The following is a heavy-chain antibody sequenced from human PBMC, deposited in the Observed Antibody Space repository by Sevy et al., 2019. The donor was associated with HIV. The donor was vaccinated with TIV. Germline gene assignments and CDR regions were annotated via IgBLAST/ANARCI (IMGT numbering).Heavy chain of an antibody. Sequence: GGSLRLSCAASGFTFSSYGMHWVRQAPGKGLVWVSRINSDGESTGYADFVKGRFTISRDNAKNTAYLQMNSLRADDTAIYYCARGTRGVVDSWGQGSLVTVSS. J-gene: IGHJ4*02. CDR3: ARGTRGVVDS. CDR1: GFTFSSYG. D-gene: IGHD3-10*01. V-gene: IGHV3-74*01. CDR2: INSDGEST.